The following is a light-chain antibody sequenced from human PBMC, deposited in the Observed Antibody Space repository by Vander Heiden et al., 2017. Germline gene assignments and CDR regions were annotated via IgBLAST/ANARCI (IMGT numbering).Light chain of an antibody. V-gene: IGKV3D-7*01. CDR1: QTVPGNF. CDR2: AAS. Sequence: EIVLTQSPATVALSPGGRATLSCRTSQTVPGNFLVWYQQRPGQAPRVLIYAASTRATGVPDRFSGNGSGADYTLIIGRLKPEDFATYYCQQDCDLPITFGGGTMVEI. J-gene: IGKJ4*01. CDR3: QQDCDLPIT.